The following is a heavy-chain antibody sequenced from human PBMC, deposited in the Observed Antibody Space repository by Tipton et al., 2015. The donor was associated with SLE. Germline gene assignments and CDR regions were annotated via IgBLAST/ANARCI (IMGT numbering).Heavy chain of an antibody. CDR3: ASFRYCDDTGCMEAFDV. CDR2: IYYSGST. D-gene: IGHD2-2*01. J-gene: IGHJ3*01. CDR1: GGSINNYY. Sequence: LRLSCTVSGGSINNYYWSWIRQPPGKGLEWIGYIYYSGSTNYNPSLKSRVTISVDTSKNQFSLKLTSLTAADTAIYYCASFRYCDDTGCMEAFDVWGQGTLVPVSS. V-gene: IGHV4-59*12.